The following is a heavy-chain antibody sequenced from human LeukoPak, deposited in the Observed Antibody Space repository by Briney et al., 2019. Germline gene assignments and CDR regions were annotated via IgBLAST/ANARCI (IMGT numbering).Heavy chain of an antibody. J-gene: IGHJ6*02. CDR1: GYTFTSYG. V-gene: IGHV1-18*01. CDR2: ISAYNGNT. CDR3: ARNPASYYDFWSGYYPNYYGMDV. Sequence: GASVKVSCKASGYTFTSYGIGWVRQAPGQGLEWMGWISAYNGNTNYAQKLQGRVTMTTDTSTSTAYMELRSLRSDDTAVYYCARNPASYYDFWSGYYPNYYGMDVWGQGTTVTVSS. D-gene: IGHD3-3*01.